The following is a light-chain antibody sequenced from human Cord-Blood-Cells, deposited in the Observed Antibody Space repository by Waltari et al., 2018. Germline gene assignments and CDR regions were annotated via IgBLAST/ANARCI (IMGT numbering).Light chain of an antibody. V-gene: IGLV2-14*01. CDR3: SSYTSSSTYV. CDR1: SLDVGGYNY. J-gene: IGLJ1*01. Sequence: QSALTQPASVSGSPGQSITISCTGPSLDVGGYNYVAWYQLHPGKAPKLMIDEVSNRPSGVSNRFSGSKSGNTASLTISGLQAEDEADYYCSSYTSSSTYVFGTGTKVTVL. CDR2: EVS.